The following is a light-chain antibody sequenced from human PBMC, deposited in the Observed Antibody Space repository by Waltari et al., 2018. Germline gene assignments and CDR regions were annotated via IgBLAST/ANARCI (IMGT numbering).Light chain of an antibody. V-gene: IGLV2-14*03. J-gene: IGLJ2*01. CDR1: RSDVGGYNF. CDR3: SSYTSSTSVV. Sequence: QSALTQPASVSGSPGQSITLSCTGTRSDVGGYNFVSWYQHHPGKAPKLLIYDVNNRPSGVSDRFSGSKSGNTASLTISGLQAEDEADYYCSSYTSSTSVVFGGGTQLTVL. CDR2: DVN.